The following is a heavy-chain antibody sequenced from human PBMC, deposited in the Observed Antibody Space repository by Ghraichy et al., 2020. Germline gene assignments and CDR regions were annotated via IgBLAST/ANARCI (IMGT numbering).Heavy chain of an antibody. V-gene: IGHV3-48*01. CDR3: TTWTQMAN. Sequence: GESLNISCAASGFTFSDYHMNWVRQTPGKGLEWISFIRSGDNTISYADSVKGRFTISRDDAKNSLYLQMNSLRVEDTAVYYCTTWTQMANWGQGTLVTVSS. CDR2: IRSGDNTI. CDR1: GFTFSDYH. D-gene: IGHD5-24*01. J-gene: IGHJ4*02.